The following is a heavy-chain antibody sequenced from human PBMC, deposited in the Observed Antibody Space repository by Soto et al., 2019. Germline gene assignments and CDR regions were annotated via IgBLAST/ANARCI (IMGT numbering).Heavy chain of an antibody. D-gene: IGHD1-1*01. CDR1: GFTFSSYG. CDR2: IRYDGSKK. Sequence: QAGGSLRLSCTASGFTFSSYGMHWVRQAPGKGLEWVAIIRYDGSKKYYVDSVKGRFTISRDNSKNTLSLQMNSLRAEDTAVYYCARGEPIDYWGQGTLVTVSS. J-gene: IGHJ4*02. CDR3: ARGEPIDY. V-gene: IGHV3-30*02.